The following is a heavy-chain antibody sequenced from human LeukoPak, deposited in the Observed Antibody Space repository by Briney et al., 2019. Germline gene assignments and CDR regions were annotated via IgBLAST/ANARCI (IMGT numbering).Heavy chain of an antibody. CDR2: ISSGSSYI. D-gene: IGHD1-26*01. CDR3: ARDPTSSWETAFDI. CDR1: GLTLVSNR. Sequence: GGSLELSCEASGLTLVSNRWNWSARAQGKGLEWVSSISSGSSYIYYADSAKGRFTISRDNAKNSLYLQMNSLRAEDTAVYYCARDPTSSWETAFDIWGQGTMVAVSS. V-gene: IGHV3-21*01. J-gene: IGHJ3*02.